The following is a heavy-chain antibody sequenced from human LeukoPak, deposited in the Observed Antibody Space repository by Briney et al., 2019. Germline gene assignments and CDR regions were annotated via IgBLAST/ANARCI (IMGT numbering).Heavy chain of an antibody. J-gene: IGHJ5*02. Sequence: SETLSLTCTVSGGSISSSSYSWGWIRQPPGKGLEWIGSIYYSGSTYYNPSLKSRVTISVDTSKNQFSLKLSSVTAADTAVYYCARRGETVVPAAIRYRWFDPWGQGTLVTVSS. CDR2: IYYSGST. CDR3: ARRGETVVPAAIRYRWFDP. V-gene: IGHV4-39*01. CDR1: GGSISSSSYS. D-gene: IGHD2-2*01.